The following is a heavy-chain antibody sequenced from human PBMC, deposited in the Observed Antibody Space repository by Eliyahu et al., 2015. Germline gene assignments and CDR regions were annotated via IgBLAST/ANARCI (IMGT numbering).Heavy chain of an antibody. CDR1: GYXFSIYA. J-gene: IGHJ5*02. CDR2: NSPYNGDT. Sequence: QIQLVQSGAEVKSPGASVKVSCQASGYXFSIYAHQLGAAGPLGQGFEWVGWNSPYNGDTNYAQKFQGRVSMTTDTSASTAYMELRSLRSDDTAVYYCVKEGSYCSSSSCHHRNWFDPWGQGTLVTVSS. CDR3: VKEGSYCSSSSCHHRNWFDP. V-gene: IGHV1-18*01. D-gene: IGHD2-2*01.